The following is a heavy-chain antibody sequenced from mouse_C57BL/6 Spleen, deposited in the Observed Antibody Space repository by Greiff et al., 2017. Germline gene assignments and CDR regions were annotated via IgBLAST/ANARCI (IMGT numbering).Heavy chain of an antibody. J-gene: IGHJ3*01. Sequence: EVQLVESGGDLVKPGGSLKLSCAASGFTFSSYGMSWVRQTPDKRLEWVATISSGGSYTYYPDSVQGRFTISRDNAKNTLYLQMSSLKSEDTAMYYCARRDYGAGFAYWGQGTLVTVSA. CDR3: ARRDYGAGFAY. D-gene: IGHD1-1*01. CDR2: ISSGGSYT. V-gene: IGHV5-6*01. CDR1: GFTFSSYG.